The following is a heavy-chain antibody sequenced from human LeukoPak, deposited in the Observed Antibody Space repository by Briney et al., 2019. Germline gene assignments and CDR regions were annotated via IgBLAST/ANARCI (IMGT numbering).Heavy chain of an antibody. V-gene: IGHV1-24*01. J-gene: IGHJ4*02. CDR2: FDPEDGET. Sequence: ASVKVSCKVSGYTLTELSIHWVRQAPGKGLEWMGGFDPEDGETIYAQKFQGRVTMTEDTSTDTAYMELSSLRSEDTAVYYCATAPSQQQLVLVYWGQGTLVTVSS. CDR1: GYTLTELS. D-gene: IGHD6-13*01. CDR3: ATAPSQQQLVLVY.